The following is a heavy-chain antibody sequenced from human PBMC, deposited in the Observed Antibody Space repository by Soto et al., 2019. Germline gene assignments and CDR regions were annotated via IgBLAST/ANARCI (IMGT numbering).Heavy chain of an antibody. V-gene: IGHV3-30*04. CDR3: VGALTYEVPYYYYGMDV. CDR2: ISYDGNTQ. J-gene: IGHJ6*02. D-gene: IGHD3-16*01. Sequence: GSLRLSCAASGFSFSTFALHWVRQAPGKGLEWVALISYDGNTQYYADSVKGRFTISRDNAKKSLFLQMNSLRPEDTAVYYCVGALTYEVPYYYYGMDVWGQGTTVTVSS. CDR1: GFSFSTFA.